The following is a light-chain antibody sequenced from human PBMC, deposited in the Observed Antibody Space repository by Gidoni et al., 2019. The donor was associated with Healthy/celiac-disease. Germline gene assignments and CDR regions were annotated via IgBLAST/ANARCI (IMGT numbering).Light chain of an antibody. J-gene: IGKJ5*01. CDR2: DAS. CDR3: QQYDNLPIT. Sequence: DIQMTQSPSSLSASVGDRVTITCQASQDISNYLNWYQQKPGKAPKRLIYDASNLETGVPSRFSASRSGTDFTITISSLQPEDIATYYCQQYDNLPITFGQGTRLEIK. CDR1: QDISNY. V-gene: IGKV1-33*01.